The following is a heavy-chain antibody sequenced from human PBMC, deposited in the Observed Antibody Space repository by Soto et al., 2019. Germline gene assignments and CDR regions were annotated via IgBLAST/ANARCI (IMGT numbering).Heavy chain of an antibody. J-gene: IGHJ6*02. CDR3: ARDLTDFVLMVYAKYYYYYYGMDV. CDR1: GFTFSSYA. Sequence: QVQLVESGGGVVQPGRSLRLSCAASGFTFSSYAMHWVRQAPGKGLEWVAVISYDGSNKYYADSVKGRFTISRDNSKNTLYLQMNSLRAEDTAVYYCARDLTDFVLMVYAKYYYYYYGMDVWGQGTTVTVSS. CDR2: ISYDGSNK. V-gene: IGHV3-30-3*01. D-gene: IGHD2-8*01.